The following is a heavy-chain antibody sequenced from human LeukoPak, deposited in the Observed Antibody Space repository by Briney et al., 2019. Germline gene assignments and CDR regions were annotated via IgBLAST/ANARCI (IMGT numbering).Heavy chain of an antibody. CDR2: ISSRGST. J-gene: IGHJ6*02. CDR1: GGSISSYY. CDR3: ARDMLEYCSRTTCYFYGMDV. D-gene: IGHD2-2*01. V-gene: IGHV4-59*01. Sequence: PSETLSLTCTVSGGSISSYYWSWIRQPPGKGLEWTGYISSRGSTNYNPSLKSRVTISVDTSNNQFSLKLSSVTAADTAVYYCARDMLEYCSRTTCYFYGMDVWGQGTTVTVSS.